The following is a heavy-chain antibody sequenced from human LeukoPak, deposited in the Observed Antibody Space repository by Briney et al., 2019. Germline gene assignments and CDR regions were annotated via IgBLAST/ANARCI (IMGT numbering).Heavy chain of an antibody. V-gene: IGHV1-2*02. CDR3: ARLYGSGWPAGDY. CDR1: GNTFTGYY. Sequence: ASVKVSCKASGNTFTGYYMHWVRQAPGQGLEWMGWINPNSGGTNYAQKFQGRVTMTRDTSISTAYMELSRLRSDDTAVYYCARLYGSGWPAGDYWGQGTLVTVSS. J-gene: IGHJ4*02. D-gene: IGHD6-19*01. CDR2: INPNSGGT.